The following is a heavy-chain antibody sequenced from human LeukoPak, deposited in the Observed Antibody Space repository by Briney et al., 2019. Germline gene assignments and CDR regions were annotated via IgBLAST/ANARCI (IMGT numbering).Heavy chain of an antibody. V-gene: IGHV4-59*08. CDR1: GGSLSSYY. CDR3: ARLDYDRHAFDI. J-gene: IGHJ3*02. Sequence: SETLSLTRTVSGGSLSSYYWSWIRQPPRTGLEWIGYIYYSGSTNYNPSLKSRVTISVDTSKNQFSLKLSSVTAADTAVYYCARLDYDRHAFDIWGQGTMVTVSS. D-gene: IGHD3-22*01. CDR2: IYYSGST.